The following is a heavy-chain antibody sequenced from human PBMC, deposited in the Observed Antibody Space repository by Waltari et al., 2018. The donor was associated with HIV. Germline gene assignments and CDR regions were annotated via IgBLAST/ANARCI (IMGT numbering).Heavy chain of an antibody. CDR2: IYTSGST. CDR1: GGSISRGSYS. Sequence: QVQLQESGPGLVKPSQTLSLTCTVSGGSISRGSYSWSWIRPPAGKGLEWIGSIYTSGSTNYNPALKSRVTISVDTSKNQFSLKLSSVTAADTAVYYCARDKWWFYGSGSYYGMDVWGQGTTVTVSS. CDR3: ARDKWWFYGSGSYYGMDV. J-gene: IGHJ6*02. V-gene: IGHV4-61*02. D-gene: IGHD3-10*01.